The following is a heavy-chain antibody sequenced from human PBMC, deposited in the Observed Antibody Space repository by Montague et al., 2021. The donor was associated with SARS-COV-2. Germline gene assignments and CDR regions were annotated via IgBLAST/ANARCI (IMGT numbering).Heavy chain of an antibody. CDR3: ARVSGVWFGELPRDYFYGMDV. J-gene: IGHJ6*02. Sequence: SLRLSCAASGFIFSRYCMSWVRQAPGKGLEWVANIKQDGSEKFYVASVKGRFTISRDNAKNSLFLQINSLRAEDTAVYYCARVSGVWFGELPRDYFYGMDVWGQGSTVTVSS. CDR2: IKQDGSEK. V-gene: IGHV3-7*01. CDR1: GFIFSRYC. D-gene: IGHD3-10*01.